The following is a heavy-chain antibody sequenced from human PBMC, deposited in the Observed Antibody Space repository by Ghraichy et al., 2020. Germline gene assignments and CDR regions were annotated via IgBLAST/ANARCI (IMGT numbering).Heavy chain of an antibody. J-gene: IGHJ4*02. Sequence: SETLSLTCAVYGGSFSGYYRSWIRQPPGKGLELIGEVNHSGSTNYNTSLKSRVAMSVDRAKNQFSLKLSSVTAADTAVYYCAREGATGPTATGKSFDYWGEGYLGTV. V-gene: IGHV4-34*01. CDR1: GGSFSGYY. D-gene: IGHD3-16*01. CDR3: AREGATGPTATGKSFDY. CDR2: VNHSGST.